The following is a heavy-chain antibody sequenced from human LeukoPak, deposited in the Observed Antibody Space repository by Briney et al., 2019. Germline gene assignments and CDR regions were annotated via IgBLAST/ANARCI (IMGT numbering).Heavy chain of an antibody. CDR2: ISSSSSYI. V-gene: IGHV3-21*01. Sequence: PGGSLRLSCAASGFTFSSYSMNWVRQAPGKGLEWVSSISSSSSYIYYADSVKGRFTISRDNAKNSLYLQMNSLRAEDTAVYYCAKSGPPRRHDEDDFDYWGQGTLVTVSS. CDR1: GFTFSSYS. D-gene: IGHD1-26*01. CDR3: AKSGPPRRHDEDDFDY. J-gene: IGHJ4*02.